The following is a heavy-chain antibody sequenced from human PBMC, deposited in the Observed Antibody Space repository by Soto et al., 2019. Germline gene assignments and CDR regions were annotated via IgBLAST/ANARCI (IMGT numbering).Heavy chain of an antibody. CDR1: GFTFSDYY. J-gene: IGHJ6*02. Sequence: HVQLVESGGGLVKPGGSLRLSCAASGFTFSDYYMSWIRQAPGKGLEWVSYISSSGSTIYYADSVKGRFTISRDNAKNSLYLQMNSLRAEDTAVYYCAREISPSGHGYYDFWSGYYRRYYYGMDVWGQGTTVTVSS. CDR3: AREISPSGHGYYDFWSGYYRRYYYGMDV. V-gene: IGHV3-11*01. CDR2: ISSSGSTI. D-gene: IGHD3-3*01.